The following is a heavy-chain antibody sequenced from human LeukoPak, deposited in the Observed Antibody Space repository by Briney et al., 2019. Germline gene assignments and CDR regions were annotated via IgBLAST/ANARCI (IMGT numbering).Heavy chain of an antibody. V-gene: IGHV1-3*01. CDR2: INAGNGNT. CDR3: ARDIFGTSRPSDY. J-gene: IGHJ4*02. Sequence: ASVTVSCMASGYTFTSYVIHWVRQAPGQRLEWMGWINAGNGNTKYSQQFQDRVTITRDTSANTAYMELTSLRSEDTAVYYCARDIFGTSRPSDYWGQGTLVTVSS. D-gene: IGHD2-2*01. CDR1: GYTFTSYV.